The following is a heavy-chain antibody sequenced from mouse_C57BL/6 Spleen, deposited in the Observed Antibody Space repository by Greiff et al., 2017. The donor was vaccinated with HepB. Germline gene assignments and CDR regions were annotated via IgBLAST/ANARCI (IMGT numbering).Heavy chain of an antibody. J-gene: IGHJ4*01. CDR3: ARSGRDAMDH. CDR1: GYAFSSSW. V-gene: IGHV1-82*01. CDR2: IYPGDGDT. Sequence: VKLMESGPELVKPGASVKISCKASGYAFSSSWMNWVKQRPGKGLEWIGRIYPGDGDTNYNGKFKGKATLTADKSSSTAYMQLSSLTSEDSAVYFCARSGRDAMDHWGQGTSVTVSS.